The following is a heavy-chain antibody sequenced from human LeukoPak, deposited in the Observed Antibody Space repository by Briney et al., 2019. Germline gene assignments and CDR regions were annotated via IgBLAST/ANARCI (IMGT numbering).Heavy chain of an antibody. J-gene: IGHJ4*02. Sequence: RPGGSLRFSCAASGFTLDDNGRSWVPQAQGKGLEGFSGINWNGGSTGYADSVKGRFTISRDNAKNSLYLQMNGLRAEDTALYYCARDHYGSGFFDYWGQGTLVTVSS. CDR1: GFTLDDNG. CDR2: INWNGGST. V-gene: IGHV3-20*04. D-gene: IGHD3-10*01. CDR3: ARDHYGSGFFDY.